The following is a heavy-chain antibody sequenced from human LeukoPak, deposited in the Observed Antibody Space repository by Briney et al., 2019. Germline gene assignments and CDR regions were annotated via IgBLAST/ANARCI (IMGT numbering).Heavy chain of an antibody. CDR1: GGSISSSNW. V-gene: IGHV4-4*02. D-gene: IGHD6-13*01. J-gene: IGHJ4*02. CDR2: IYHSGST. CDR3: AKTGSSSSFDY. Sequence: ASETLSLTCAVSGGSISSSNWWSWVRQPPGKGLEWIGEIYHSGSTNYNPSLKSRVTISVDKSKNQFSLKLSSVTAADTAVYYCAKTGSSSSFDYWGQGALVTVSS.